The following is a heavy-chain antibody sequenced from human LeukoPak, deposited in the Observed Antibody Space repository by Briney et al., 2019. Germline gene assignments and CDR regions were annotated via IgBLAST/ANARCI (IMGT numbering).Heavy chain of an antibody. D-gene: IGHD5-12*01. Sequence: PSETLSLTCSVSGDSVSSFYWNWIRQPPGKGLEWIGYIYYSGSANYNPSLKSRVTISVDTSKNQFSLKLSSVTAADTAVYYCARDSISYEDAFDIWGQGTMVTVSS. V-gene: IGHV4-59*02. J-gene: IGHJ3*02. CDR1: GDSVSSFY. CDR3: ARDSISYEDAFDI. CDR2: IYYSGSA.